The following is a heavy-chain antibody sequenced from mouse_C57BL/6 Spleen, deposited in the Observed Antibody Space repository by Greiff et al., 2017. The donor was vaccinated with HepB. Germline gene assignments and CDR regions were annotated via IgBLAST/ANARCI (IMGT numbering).Heavy chain of an antibody. Sequence: QVQLKQPGAELVKPGASVKMSCKASGYTFTSYWITWVKQRPGQGLEWIGDIYPGSGSTNYNEKFKSKATLTVDTSSSTAYMQLSSLTSEDSAVYYCARRIHWYFDVWGTGTTVTVSS. CDR2: IYPGSGST. CDR1: GYTFTSYW. CDR3: ARRIHWYFDV. J-gene: IGHJ1*03. V-gene: IGHV1-55*01.